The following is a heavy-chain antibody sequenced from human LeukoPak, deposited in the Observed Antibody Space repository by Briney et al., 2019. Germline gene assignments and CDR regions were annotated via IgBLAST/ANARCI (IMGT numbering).Heavy chain of an antibody. Sequence: PGGSLRLSCAASGFTFSSYGMHWVRQAPGKGLEWVAVISYDGSNKYYADSEKGRFTISRDNSKNTLYLQMNSLRAEDTAVYYCAKEAEGYYDFWSGYNWFDPWGQGTLVTVSS. CDR3: AKEAEGYYDFWSGYNWFDP. CDR1: GFTFSSYG. D-gene: IGHD3-3*01. J-gene: IGHJ5*02. CDR2: ISYDGSNK. V-gene: IGHV3-30*18.